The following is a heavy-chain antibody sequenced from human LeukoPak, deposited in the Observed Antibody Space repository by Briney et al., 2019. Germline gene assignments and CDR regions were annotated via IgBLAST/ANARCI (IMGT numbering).Heavy chain of an antibody. CDR1: GFTFSSHA. V-gene: IGHV3-23*01. J-gene: IGHJ4*02. CDR3: WRGARHDDLWSGYFFDY. D-gene: IGHD3-3*01. CDR2: LGGRSRST. Sequence: GGSLRLSCVASGFTFSSHAMSWVRQAPGKGLEWVSTLGGRSRSTYYADSVKGRFTISRDNSKNTLYLHMSSLRAEDTAIYYWWRGARHDDLWSGYFFDYWGQGTLVTVSS.